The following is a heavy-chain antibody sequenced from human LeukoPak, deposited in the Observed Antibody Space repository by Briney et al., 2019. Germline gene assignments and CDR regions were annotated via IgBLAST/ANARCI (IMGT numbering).Heavy chain of an antibody. V-gene: IGHV4-31*03. D-gene: IGHD6-6*01. CDR2: IYYSGST. CDR1: GGSISSGGYY. J-gene: IGHJ4*02. CDR3: ARHYDSSSDFDF. Sequence: SETLSLTCTVSGGSISSGGYYWRWIRQHPGKGLEWIGYIYYSGSTYYNPSLKSRVTISVDTSKNQFSLKLSSVTAADTAVYYCARHYDSSSDFDFWGQGILVTVSS.